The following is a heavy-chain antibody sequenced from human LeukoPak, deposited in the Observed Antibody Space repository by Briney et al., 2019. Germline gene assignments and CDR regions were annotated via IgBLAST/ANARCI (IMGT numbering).Heavy chain of an antibody. CDR2: IIPIFGTT. CDR3: ARRVTVTSIIEPYYYYSGLDV. J-gene: IGHJ6*02. V-gene: IGHV1-69*13. Sequence: SVKVSCKASGGTFSSYAIGWVRQALGQGLEWMGGIIPIFGTTNYAQKFQGRVTITADESTSTAYMELSSLRSEDTAVYYCARRVTVTSIIEPYYYYSGLDVWGQGTTVTVSS. CDR1: GGTFSSYA. D-gene: IGHD4-17*01.